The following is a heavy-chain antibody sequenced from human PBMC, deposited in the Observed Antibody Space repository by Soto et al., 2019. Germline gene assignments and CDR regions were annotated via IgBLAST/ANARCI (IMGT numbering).Heavy chain of an antibody. CDR3: ARLTVPLDIVVLPAASFDF. Sequence: SETLSLTCVVSGDSIASSYWWSWVRQPPGKGLEWIGEIYHSGTTNYNPSLKSRVTILQDKSNNQLSLRLDSVTAADTAVYYCARLTVPLDIVVLPAASFDFWGQGALVTVSS. D-gene: IGHD2-2*01. CDR1: GDSIASSYW. CDR2: IYHSGTT. V-gene: IGHV4-4*02. J-gene: IGHJ4*02.